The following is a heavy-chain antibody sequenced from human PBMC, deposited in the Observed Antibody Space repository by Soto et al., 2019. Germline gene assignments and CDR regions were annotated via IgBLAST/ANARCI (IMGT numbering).Heavy chain of an antibody. Sequence: EVQLLESGGGLVQPGGSLGLSCAASGFTFSSDDMSWVRQAPGKGLEYVSSISVTGSGTYYADSVKGRFTIYKDNYKNRLSPQMNSLRYEDTELYYCSRTTTTKSRDYWGQGTLVTVYS. D-gene: IGHD4-17*01. V-gene: IGHV3-23*01. J-gene: IGHJ4*02. CDR2: ISVTGSGT. CDR3: SRTTTTKSRDY. CDR1: GFTFSSDD.